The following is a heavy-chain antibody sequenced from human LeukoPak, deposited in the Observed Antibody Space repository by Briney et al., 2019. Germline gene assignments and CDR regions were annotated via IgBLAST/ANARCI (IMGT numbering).Heavy chain of an antibody. J-gene: IGHJ3*02. Sequence: ASVKVSCKVSGYTLTELSMHWVRQAPGKGLEWMGGFDPEDGETIYAQKSQGRVTMTEDTSTDTAYMELSSLRSEDTAVYYCATAMIAAAGGTNDAFDIWGQGTMVTVSS. CDR2: FDPEDGET. V-gene: IGHV1-24*01. D-gene: IGHD6-13*01. CDR3: ATAMIAAAGGTNDAFDI. CDR1: GYTLTELS.